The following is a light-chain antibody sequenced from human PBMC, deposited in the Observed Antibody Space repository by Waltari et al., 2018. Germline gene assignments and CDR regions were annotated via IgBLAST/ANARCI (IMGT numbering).Light chain of an antibody. J-gene: IGKJ1*01. CDR1: QSVNNN. V-gene: IGKV3-15*01. CDR3: QQYNNWEGT. CDR2: GAS. Sequence: EIVMTQSPATLSVSPGERATLSCRASQSVNNNLAWYQHKPGQAPRHLIYGASTRATGIPARFSGSGSGTEFTLTISSLQSEDFAIYYCQQYNNWEGTFGQGTKVEIK.